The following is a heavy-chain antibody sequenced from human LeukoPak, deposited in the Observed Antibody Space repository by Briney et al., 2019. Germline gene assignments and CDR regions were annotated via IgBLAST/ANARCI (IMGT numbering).Heavy chain of an antibody. J-gene: IGHJ4*02. V-gene: IGHV3-48*02. D-gene: IGHD3-10*01. CDR1: GFTVSSNY. CDR3: ARSKYTYGSVAFDY. Sequence: PGGSLRLSCAASGFTVSSNYMSWVRQAPGRGLEWVSSISTTMSPMYNADSVEGRFTISRDNSKESLHLQMNSLRDEDTAVYYCARSKYTYGSVAFDYWGRGTLVTVSS. CDR2: ISTTMSPM.